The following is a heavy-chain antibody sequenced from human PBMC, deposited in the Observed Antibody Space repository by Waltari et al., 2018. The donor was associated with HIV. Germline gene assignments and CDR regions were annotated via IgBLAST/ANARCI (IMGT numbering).Heavy chain of an antibody. Sequence: EVQVVESGGGLVQPGGSLRLSCAASGFTFSTYEMNWGRQAPGKGVEWVSYISSSGSTIYYADSVKGRFTIARDNAKNSLYLQMNSLRAEDTAVYFCARDGSSYYGLDYWGRGTLVTVSS. D-gene: IGHD1-26*01. CDR1: GFTFSTYE. CDR2: ISSSGSTI. CDR3: ARDGSSYYGLDY. V-gene: IGHV3-48*03. J-gene: IGHJ4*02.